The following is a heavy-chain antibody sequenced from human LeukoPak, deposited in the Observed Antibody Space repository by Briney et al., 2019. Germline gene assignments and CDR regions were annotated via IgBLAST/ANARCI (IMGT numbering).Heavy chain of an antibody. CDR3: ARGDYYGSGSSPRHDY. J-gene: IGHJ4*02. V-gene: IGHV4-38-2*01. CDR1: GYSISSGYY. Sequence: SETLSLTCAVSGYSISSGYYWAWIRQPPGKGLEGIGRIYHSGSPYYNPSLKSRVPISVDTSKNQSSLNLSSVTAADTAVYYCARGDYYGSGSSPRHDYWGQGTLVTVSA. CDR2: IYHSGSP. D-gene: IGHD3-10*01.